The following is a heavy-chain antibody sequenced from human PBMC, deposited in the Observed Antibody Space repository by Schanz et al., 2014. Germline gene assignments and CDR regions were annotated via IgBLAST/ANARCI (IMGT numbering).Heavy chain of an antibody. J-gene: IGHJ3*02. CDR2: VSHDGFTK. D-gene: IGHD6-19*01. Sequence: QVQLEESGGGVVQPGGSLRLSCVASGFSFSGFAVHWVRQAPGKGLEWVSIVSHDGFTKHYADSVRGRFTLSRDNSKNPVSLQMNSLRAEDTALYFCATDYSGGGCHIWGQGTMVTVSS. CDR1: GFSFSGFA. V-gene: IGHV3-30*04. CDR3: ATDYSGGGCHI.